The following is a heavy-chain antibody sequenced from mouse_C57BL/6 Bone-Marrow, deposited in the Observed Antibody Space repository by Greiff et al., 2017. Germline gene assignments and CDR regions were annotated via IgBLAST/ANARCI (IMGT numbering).Heavy chain of an antibody. CDR2: IHTNSGST. CDR3: ARDSSGYNYAMDY. J-gene: IGHJ4*01. D-gene: IGHD3-2*02. CDR1: GYTFTSYW. V-gene: IGHV1-64*01. Sequence: QVQLQQPGAELVKPGASVKLSCKASGYTFTSYWMHWVKQRPGQGLEWIGMIHTNSGSTNYNEKFKSKATLTADNSSSTAYMQLSSLTSEDSAVYYCARDSSGYNYAMDYWGQGTSVTVSS.